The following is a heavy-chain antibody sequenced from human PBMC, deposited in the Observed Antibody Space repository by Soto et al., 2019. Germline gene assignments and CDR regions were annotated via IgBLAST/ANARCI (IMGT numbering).Heavy chain of an antibody. J-gene: IGHJ4*02. CDR1: GGSISSSSYY. V-gene: IGHV4-39*01. CDR2: IYYSGST. D-gene: IGHD3-22*01. CDR3: ARQQRITMIVVVIAPFDY. Sequence: SETLSLTCTVSGGSISSSSYYWGWIRQPPGKGLEWIGSIYYSGSTYYNPSLKSRVTISVDRSKNQFSLKLGSVTAADTAVYYWARQQRITMIVVVIAPFDYWGQGTLVTVSS.